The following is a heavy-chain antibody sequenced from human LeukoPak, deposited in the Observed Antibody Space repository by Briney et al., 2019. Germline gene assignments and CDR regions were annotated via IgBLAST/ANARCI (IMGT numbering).Heavy chain of an antibody. V-gene: IGHV3-9*03. D-gene: IGHD1-14*01. CDR3: AKDKGSETNYFDY. CDR2: ISWNSGSI. J-gene: IGHJ4*02. Sequence: GGSLRLSCAASGFTFDDYAMHWVRQAPGKGLEWVSGISWNSGSIGYADSVKGRFTISRDNAKNSLYLQMNSLRAEDVALYYCAKDKGSETNYFDYWGQGTLVTVSS. CDR1: GFTFDDYA.